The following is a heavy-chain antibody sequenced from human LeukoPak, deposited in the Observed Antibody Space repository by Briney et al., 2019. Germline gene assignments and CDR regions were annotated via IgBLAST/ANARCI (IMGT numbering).Heavy chain of an antibody. CDR3: ARDRSYGAFAS. CDR1: GFTFDDHG. Sequence: PGGSLRLSCAASGFTFDDHGMNWVRQAPGKGLEWVSGITWNGASTGYADSVKGRFTISRDNAKNSLYLQMSSLRAEDTALYYCARDRSYGAFASWGQGTLVTVSS. V-gene: IGHV3-20*04. J-gene: IGHJ4*02. CDR2: ITWNGAST. D-gene: IGHD1-26*01.